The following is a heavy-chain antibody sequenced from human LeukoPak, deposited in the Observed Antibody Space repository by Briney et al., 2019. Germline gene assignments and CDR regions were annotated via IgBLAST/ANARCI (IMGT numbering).Heavy chain of an antibody. CDR2: ISYDGSNK. D-gene: IGHD3-10*01. CDR3: AKDPGVLLWFGELDY. Sequence: GGSLRLSCAASGFTFSSYGMHWVRQAPGKGLEWVAVISYDGSNKYYADSVKGRFTISRDNSKNTLYLQMNSLRAEDTAVYYCAKDPGVLLWFGELDYWGQGTLVTVSS. V-gene: IGHV3-30*18. J-gene: IGHJ4*02. CDR1: GFTFSSYG.